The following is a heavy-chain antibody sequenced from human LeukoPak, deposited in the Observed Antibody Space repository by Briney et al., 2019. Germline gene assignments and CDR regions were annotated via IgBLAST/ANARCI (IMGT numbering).Heavy chain of an antibody. Sequence: SETLSLTCAVYGGSFSSYYWSWIRQPPGKGLEWIGEINHSGSTNYNPSPKRRVTISVDTSKNQFSLKLSSVTAADTAVYYCARGRYGSGSYYSGFHWFDPWGQGTLVTVSS. CDR3: ARGRYGSGSYYSGFHWFDP. J-gene: IGHJ5*02. V-gene: IGHV4-34*01. CDR1: GGSFSSYY. CDR2: INHSGST. D-gene: IGHD3-10*01.